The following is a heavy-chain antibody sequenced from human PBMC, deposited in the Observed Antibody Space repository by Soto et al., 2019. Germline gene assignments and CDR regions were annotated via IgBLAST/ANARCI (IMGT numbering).Heavy chain of an antibody. D-gene: IGHD4-4*01. CDR3: TRDHPKDYSNYPFDS. J-gene: IGHJ4*02. CDR2: IRSKAYGGTT. V-gene: IGHV3-49*03. Sequence: AGRSRRLACTAWGLTFGHYSMSWFRQAPGKGLEWVGFIRSKAYGGTTEYAASVKGRFTISRDDSKSIAYLQMNSLKTEDTAVYYCTRDHPKDYSNYPFDSWGQGTLVTVSS. CDR1: GLTFGHYS.